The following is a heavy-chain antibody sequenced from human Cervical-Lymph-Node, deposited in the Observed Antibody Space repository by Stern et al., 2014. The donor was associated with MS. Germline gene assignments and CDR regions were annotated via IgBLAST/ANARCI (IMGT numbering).Heavy chain of an antibody. V-gene: IGHV4-59*01. CDR1: GVSTTSYY. CDR3: ARGYYDSSGYFWGKYWYFDL. Sequence: QLQLQESGPGLLKPSETLSLTCTVSGVSTTSYYWTWIRQPPGKGLEWIGDIFFTGNTNYNPSLRSRLTISMDTSTNQFSLKLSSVTAADTAVYYCARGYYDSSGYFWGKYWYFDLWGRGTLVTVSS. D-gene: IGHD3-22*01. CDR2: IFFTGNT. J-gene: IGHJ2*01.